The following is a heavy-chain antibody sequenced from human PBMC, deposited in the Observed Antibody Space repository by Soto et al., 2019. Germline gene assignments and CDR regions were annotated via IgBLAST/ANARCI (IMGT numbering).Heavy chain of an antibody. Sequence: EVQLVESGGGLVQPGGSLRLSCAASGFTFSSYWMSWVRQAPGKGLEWVANIRQDGSDKYYVDSVKGRFTISRDNSKNSLYLQMNSLRAEDTAIYYCASPHQWLGQRGDFDYWGQGTLVTVSS. J-gene: IGHJ4*02. D-gene: IGHD6-19*01. CDR3: ASPHQWLGQRGDFDY. CDR1: GFTFSSYW. V-gene: IGHV3-7*05. CDR2: IRQDGSDK.